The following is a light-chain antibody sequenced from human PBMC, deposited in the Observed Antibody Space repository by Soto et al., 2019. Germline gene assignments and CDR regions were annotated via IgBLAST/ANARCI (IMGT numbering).Light chain of an antibody. CDR3: QQYGSSPGIT. CDR2: GAS. V-gene: IGKV3-20*01. Sequence: SPGTLSFSPGERAPLSCRASQSVSSSYLAWYQQKPGQAPRLLIYGASSRATGIPDRFSGSGSGTDFTLTISRLEPEDFAVYYCQQYGSSPGITFGQGTRLEIK. J-gene: IGKJ5*01. CDR1: QSVSSSY.